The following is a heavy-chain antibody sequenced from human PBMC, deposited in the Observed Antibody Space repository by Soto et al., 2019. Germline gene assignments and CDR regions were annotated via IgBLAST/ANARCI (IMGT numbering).Heavy chain of an antibody. D-gene: IGHD3-10*01. Sequence: TSETLSLTCTVSGGSISSSSYYWGWIRQPPGKGLEWIGSIYYSGSTYYNPSLKSRVTISVDTSKNQFSLKLSSVTAADTAVYYCASPSPRVWFGEPYYYYYYGMDVWGQGTTVTVSS. V-gene: IGHV4-39*01. J-gene: IGHJ6*02. CDR3: ASPSPRVWFGEPYYYYYYGMDV. CDR2: IYYSGST. CDR1: GGSISSSSYY.